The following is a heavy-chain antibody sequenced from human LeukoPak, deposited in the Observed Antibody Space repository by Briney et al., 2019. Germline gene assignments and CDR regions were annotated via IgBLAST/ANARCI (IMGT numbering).Heavy chain of an antibody. CDR1: GFSFSYYA. CDR3: ARSTGDCSGGTCYSDFDC. J-gene: IGHJ4*02. V-gene: IGHV3-30*15. CDR2: ISNNGTNK. Sequence: GRSLRLSCAASGFSFSYYAMHWVRQAPGKGLEWVAVISNNGTNKYYADSVKGRFTISRDNSKNTLYLQMSSLRAEDTAVYYCARSTGDCSGGTCYSDFDCWGQGTLVTVSS. D-gene: IGHD2-15*01.